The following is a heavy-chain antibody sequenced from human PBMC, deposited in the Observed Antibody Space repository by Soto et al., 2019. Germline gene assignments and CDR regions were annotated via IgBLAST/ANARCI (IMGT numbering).Heavy chain of an antibody. CDR2: ISGYNGNT. CDR3: ARRKYGGPANYKALDY. V-gene: IGHV1-18*01. J-gene: IGHJ4*02. Sequence: GASVKGSCKASWYTSSNYVIAWLRQSPVQGLEWMALISGYNGNTNYAQNFQDRIIMTIDTSTGTAYMELRSLRSDETAVYYCARRKYGGPANYKALDYWGQGTLVTVSS. D-gene: IGHD2-21*01. CDR1: WYTSSNYV.